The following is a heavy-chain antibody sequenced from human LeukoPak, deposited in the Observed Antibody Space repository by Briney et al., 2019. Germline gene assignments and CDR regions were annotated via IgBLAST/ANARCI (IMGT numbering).Heavy chain of an antibody. J-gene: IGHJ4*02. D-gene: IGHD3-22*01. CDR3: ARSIRYDSSGYYLDY. V-gene: IGHV3-30*02. CDR1: GFTFSSYG. Sequence: GGSLRLSCAASGFTFSSYGMHWVRQAPGKGLEWVAFIRYDGSNKYYADSVKGRFTISRDNSKNTLYLQMNSLRAEDTAVYYCARSIRYDSSGYYLDYWGQGTLVTVSS. CDR2: IRYDGSNK.